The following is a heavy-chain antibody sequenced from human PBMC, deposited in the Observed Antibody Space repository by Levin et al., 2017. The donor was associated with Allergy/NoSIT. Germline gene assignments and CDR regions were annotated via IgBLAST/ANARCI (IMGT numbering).Heavy chain of an antibody. CDR1: GFTFNNYA. Sequence: GGSLRLSCAASGFTFNNYAMSWVRQAPGKGLEWVSAIINSGVGTYYADSAKCRFTISRDNSKNTMYLQMNSLIAEDTAVYFCAKDAIRGSDQPYYFDYWGQGTLVTAS. CDR3: AKDAIRGSDQPYYFDY. D-gene: IGHD6-19*01. CDR2: IINSGVGT. V-gene: IGHV3-23*01. J-gene: IGHJ4*02.